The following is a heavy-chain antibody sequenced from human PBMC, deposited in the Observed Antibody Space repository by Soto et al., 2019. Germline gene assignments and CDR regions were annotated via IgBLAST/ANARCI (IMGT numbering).Heavy chain of an antibody. CDR3: AHRRGGVDWNDGDFDY. V-gene: IGHV2-5*02. CDR2: IYWDDDK. D-gene: IGHD1-1*01. CDR1: GFSLTSRPMG. Sequence: QITLKDSGPTQVKPTETLTLTCSFSGFSLTSRPMGVGWIRQAPGNALESLGIIYWDDDKRYSPSLRRRLAMIKDTSKRQVVLTMTNVDAMDTGTYYCAHRRGGVDWNDGDFDYCGQGIQVTVSS. J-gene: IGHJ4*02.